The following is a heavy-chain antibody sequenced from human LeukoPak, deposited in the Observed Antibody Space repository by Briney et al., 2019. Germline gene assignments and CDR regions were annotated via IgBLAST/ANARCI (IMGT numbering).Heavy chain of an antibody. Sequence: GGSLRLSCAASGFTFSSYGMHWVRQAPGKGLEWVAVIWYDGSNKYYADSVKGRFTISRDNSKNTLYLQMNSLRAEDTAVYYCARVLYSSGYYYFDYWGQGTLVTVSS. CDR1: GFTFSSYG. J-gene: IGHJ4*02. D-gene: IGHD3-22*01. CDR2: IWYDGSNK. CDR3: ARVLYSSGYYYFDY. V-gene: IGHV3-33*01.